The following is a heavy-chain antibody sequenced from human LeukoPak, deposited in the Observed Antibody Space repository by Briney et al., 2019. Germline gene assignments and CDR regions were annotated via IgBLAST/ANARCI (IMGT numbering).Heavy chain of an antibody. D-gene: IGHD2-15*01. Sequence: LEWIGEINHSGSTNYNPSLKSRVTISVDTSKNQFSLKLSSVTAADTAVYYCARSGMGLPLDYWGQGTLVTVSS. CDR3: ARSGMGLPLDY. V-gene: IGHV4-34*01. CDR2: INHSGST. J-gene: IGHJ4*02.